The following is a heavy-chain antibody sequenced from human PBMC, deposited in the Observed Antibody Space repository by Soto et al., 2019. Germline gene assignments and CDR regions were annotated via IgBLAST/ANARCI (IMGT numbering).Heavy chain of an antibody. CDR3: ARNGAGVSVVDDYYYYYGLDV. V-gene: IGHV1-69*06. D-gene: IGHD3-3*01. J-gene: IGHJ6*02. CDR2: IIPIFGTA. CDR1: GDTFTNYA. Sequence: QVQLVQSGAEVKNPGSSVKVSCKASGDTFTNYAISWVRQAPGQGLEWLGGIIPIFGTANYAQKFQGRVTITADRSTSTAYMELSSLRSNDTAVYYCARNGAGVSVVDDYYYYYGLDVWGQGTTVTVSS.